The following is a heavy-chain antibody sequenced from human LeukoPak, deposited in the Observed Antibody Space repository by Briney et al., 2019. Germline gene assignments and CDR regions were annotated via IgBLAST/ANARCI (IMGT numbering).Heavy chain of an antibody. CDR2: FDPEDGET. Sequence: VSVKVSCKVSGYTLTELSMHWVRQAPGKGLEWMGGFDPEDGETIYAQKFQGRVTMTEDTSTDTAYMELSSLRSEDTAVYYCATGYNPDIRNAFDIWGQGTMVTVSS. J-gene: IGHJ3*02. CDR1: GYTLTELS. CDR3: ATGYNPDIRNAFDI. D-gene: IGHD3-9*01. V-gene: IGHV1-24*01.